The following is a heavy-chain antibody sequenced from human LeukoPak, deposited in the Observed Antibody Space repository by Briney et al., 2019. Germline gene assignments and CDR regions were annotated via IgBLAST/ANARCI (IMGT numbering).Heavy chain of an antibody. Sequence: PSETLSLTCAVYGGSFSGYYWSWIRQPPGKGLEWIGYIYYSGSTNYNPSLKSRVTISVDTSKNQFSLKLSSVTAADTAVYYCARESDSSGYCFDPWGQGTLVTVSS. D-gene: IGHD3-22*01. J-gene: IGHJ5*02. CDR3: ARESDSSGYCFDP. CDR1: GGSFSGYY. V-gene: IGHV4-59*01. CDR2: IYYSGST.